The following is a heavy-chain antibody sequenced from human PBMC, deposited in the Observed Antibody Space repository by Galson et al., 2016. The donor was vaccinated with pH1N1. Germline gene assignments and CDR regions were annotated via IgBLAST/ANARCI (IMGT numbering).Heavy chain of an antibody. D-gene: IGHD3-16*01. J-gene: IGHJ4*02. V-gene: IGHV1-8*03. Sequence: SVKVSCKVSGYPFSSHDINWVRQAPGQGLEWMGWMRPNTGQTGSAQKFQGRVTITGDTSISTAYMELSSLRFDDTAVYYCARGNPLWGDSWGQGTRVTVSS. CDR2: MRPNTGQT. CDR1: GYPFSSHD. CDR3: ARGNPLWGDS.